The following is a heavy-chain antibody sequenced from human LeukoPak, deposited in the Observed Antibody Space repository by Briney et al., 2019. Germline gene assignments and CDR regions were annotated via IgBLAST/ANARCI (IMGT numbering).Heavy chain of an antibody. CDR2: ISSCGIT. J-gene: IGHJ6*03. Sequence: GGSLRLSCAASGFTVSNNCINWVRQAPGKGLEWVSVISSCGITYYADSVKGRFTISRDNSKNTVYLQMNRLRAEDTAVYYCAGLEAAGIAPKRDYYYYYMDVWGKGTTVTVSS. V-gene: IGHV3-66*02. CDR3: AGLEAAGIAPKRDYYYYYMDV. CDR1: GFTVSNNC. D-gene: IGHD6-13*01.